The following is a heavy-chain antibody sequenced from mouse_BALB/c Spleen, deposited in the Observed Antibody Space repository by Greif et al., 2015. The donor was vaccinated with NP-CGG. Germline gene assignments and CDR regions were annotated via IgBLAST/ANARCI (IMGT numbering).Heavy chain of an antibody. J-gene: IGHJ1*01. D-gene: IGHD1-1*01. CDR2: ISYSGST. CDR1: GYSITSDYA. V-gene: IGHV3-2*02. CDR3: ARDYYGSSLYFDV. Sequence: EVQLQESGPGLVKPSQSLSLTCTVTGYSITSDYAWNWIRQFPGNKLEWMGYISYSGSTSYNPSLRSRISITRDTSKNQFFLQLNSVTTEDTATYYCARDYYGSSLYFDVWGAGTTVTVSS.